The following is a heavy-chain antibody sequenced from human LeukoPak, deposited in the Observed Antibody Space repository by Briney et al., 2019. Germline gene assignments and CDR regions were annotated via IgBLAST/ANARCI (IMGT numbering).Heavy chain of an antibody. Sequence: TGGSLRLSCAASGFTVSSNYMSWVRQAPGKGLEWVSVIYSGGSTYYADSVKGRFTISRDNSTNTLYLQLNSLRAEDTAVYYCAREVVRGVIDYWGQGTLVTVSS. J-gene: IGHJ4*02. CDR3: AREVVRGVIDY. V-gene: IGHV3-53*01. CDR1: GFTVSSNY. CDR2: IYSGGST. D-gene: IGHD3-10*01.